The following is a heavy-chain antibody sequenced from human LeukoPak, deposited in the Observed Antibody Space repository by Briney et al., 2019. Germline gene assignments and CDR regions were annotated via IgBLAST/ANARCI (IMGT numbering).Heavy chain of an antibody. CDR3: ARDWSSGDWDTFHI. CDR2: ISHTGGT. Sequence: SETLSLTCTVSGHSVSSGYYWAWIRQSPGKGLEWLGSISHTGGTYYSPSLRSPLTISLDTSRNQFSLTLSSVTAADTAIYYCARDWSSGDWDTFHIWGQGTLVTVSS. D-gene: IGHD3-10*01. J-gene: IGHJ3*02. V-gene: IGHV4-38-2*02. CDR1: GHSVSSGYY.